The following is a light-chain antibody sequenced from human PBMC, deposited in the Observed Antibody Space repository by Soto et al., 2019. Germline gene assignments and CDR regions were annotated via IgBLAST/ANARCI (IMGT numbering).Light chain of an antibody. V-gene: IGKV3-15*01. CDR3: QHFNSWPLL. CDR2: GAS. Sequence: EIVITQSPAMLSVSPGERATLTCRASQNVNNRLAWYQQKAGQPPRLLIYGASTRATGIPARFSGSGSGTEFTLTISSLQSEDFAVYYCQHFNSWPLLFGQGTKLEIK. CDR1: QNVNNR. J-gene: IGKJ1*01.